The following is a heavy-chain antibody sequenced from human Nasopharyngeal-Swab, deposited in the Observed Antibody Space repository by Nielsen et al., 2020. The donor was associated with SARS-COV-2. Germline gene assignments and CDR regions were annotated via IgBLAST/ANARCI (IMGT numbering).Heavy chain of an antibody. J-gene: IGHJ4*02. CDR3: HLSSGYDGYINY. CDR2: IWYDGTNK. D-gene: IGHD3-22*01. V-gene: IGHV3-33*01. CDR1: GFSVTSHG. Sequence: SLKISCKASGFSVTSHGMHWVRQAPGTWLEWVAVIWYDGTNKFYADSVKGRFTISRDNSKNTLYLQMNSLRAEDTAMYYCHLSSGYDGYINYWGQGTLVTVSS.